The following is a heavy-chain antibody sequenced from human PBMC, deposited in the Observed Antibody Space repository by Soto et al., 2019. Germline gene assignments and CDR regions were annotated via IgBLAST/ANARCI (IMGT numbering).Heavy chain of an antibody. V-gene: IGHV5-51*01. CDR2: IYPGDSDT. D-gene: IGHD2-2*01. Sequence: PGESLKISCKGSGYSFTTYWIAWVRQMPGKGLEWMWIIYPGDSDTRYSPSFQGQVTISADKSISTAYLQWSSLKASDTAIYYCARCSSTSCYAVYWGQGTLVTVSS. J-gene: IGHJ4*01. CDR1: GYSFTTYW. CDR3: ARCSSTSCYAVY.